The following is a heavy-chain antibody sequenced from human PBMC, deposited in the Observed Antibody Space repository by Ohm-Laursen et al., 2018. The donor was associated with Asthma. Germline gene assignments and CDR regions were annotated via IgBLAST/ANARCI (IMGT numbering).Heavy chain of an antibody. Sequence: PGTLSLTCAVSGGSISSSNWWSWVRQPPGKGLEWIGEIYHSGSTNYNPSLKSRVTISVDKSKNQFSLKLSSVTAADTAVYYCARGPYYDILTGYQEAFDIWGQGTMVTVSS. J-gene: IGHJ3*02. D-gene: IGHD3-9*01. CDR1: GGSISSSNW. V-gene: IGHV4-4*03. CDR3: ARGPYYDILTGYQEAFDI. CDR2: IYHSGST.